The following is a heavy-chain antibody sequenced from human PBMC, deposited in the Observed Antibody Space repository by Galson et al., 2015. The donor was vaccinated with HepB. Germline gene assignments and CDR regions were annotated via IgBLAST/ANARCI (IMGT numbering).Heavy chain of an antibody. CDR3: ARDHSGGYYSDFDY. J-gene: IGHJ4*02. D-gene: IGHD1-26*01. V-gene: IGHV1-18*01. CDR2: ISAYNSNT. CDR1: GYTFTSYG. Sequence: SVKVSCKASGYTFTSYGISWVRQAPGQGLEWMGWISAYNSNTNYAQKLQGRVTMTTDTSTNTAYMELRSLRSDDTAVYYCARDHSGGYYSDFDYWGQGTLVTVSS.